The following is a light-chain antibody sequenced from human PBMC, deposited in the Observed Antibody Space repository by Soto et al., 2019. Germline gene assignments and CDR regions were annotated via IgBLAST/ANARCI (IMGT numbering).Light chain of an antibody. Sequence: EIVLTQSPDTLSLSPGERATLSCRASQRVRSNYLAWYQQKPGQTPRLVMYGTSNRATGIPDRFSGSGSGTEFILTISRVEPEDFAVYFCQQYGGSPPVFTFGPGTKVEIK. V-gene: IGKV3-20*01. CDR2: GTS. CDR3: QQYGGSPPVFT. J-gene: IGKJ3*01. CDR1: QRVRSNY.